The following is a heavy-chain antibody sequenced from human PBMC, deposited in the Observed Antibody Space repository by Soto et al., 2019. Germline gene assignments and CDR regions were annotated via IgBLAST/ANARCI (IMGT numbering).Heavy chain of an antibody. J-gene: IGHJ6*03. Sequence: AAETLCLTCTVSGGSISSYYWSWIRQPPGKGLEWVGYICYSGSTKYNPYLKSRRITTVGEYNNQFSLQQSYVTAADTAVCYYGGLRRGYDLEYYYDMDVWGKGTTVTVSS. CDR2: ICYSGST. V-gene: IGHV4-59*08. CDR3: GGLRRGYDLEYYYDMDV. CDR1: GGSISSYY. D-gene: IGHD5-12*01.